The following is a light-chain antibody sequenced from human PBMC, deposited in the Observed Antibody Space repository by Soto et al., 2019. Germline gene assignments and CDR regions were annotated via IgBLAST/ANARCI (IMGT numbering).Light chain of an antibody. CDR2: DVS. V-gene: IGLV2-14*03. J-gene: IGLJ1*01. Sequence: QSALTQPASVSGSPGQSITISCTGTSSDIGANNYVSWYQQHPDKAPKLMIYDVSDRSSGASTRFSGSKSGNTASLTISGLLQEEAADYYCSSLTVSSTFFGTGTKLTVL. CDR3: SSLTVSSTF. CDR1: SSDIGANNY.